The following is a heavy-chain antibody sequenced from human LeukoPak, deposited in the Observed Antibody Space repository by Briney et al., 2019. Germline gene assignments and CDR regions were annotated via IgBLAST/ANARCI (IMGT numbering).Heavy chain of an antibody. CDR3: AKSLAIDY. V-gene: IGHV3-30*18. CDR2: ISYDGSNK. CDR1: GFTYNSYG. J-gene: IGHJ4*02. Sequence: VPGGGRGFTYNSYGMHWVRQAPGKGLEWVAVISYDGSNKYYADSVKGRFTISRDNSKNTLYLQMNSLRAEDTAVYYCAKSLAIDYWGQGTLVTVSS.